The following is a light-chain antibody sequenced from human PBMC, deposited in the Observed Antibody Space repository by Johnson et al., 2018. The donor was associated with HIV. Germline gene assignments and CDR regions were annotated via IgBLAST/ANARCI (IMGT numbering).Light chain of an antibody. CDR1: SSNIGNNY. CDR3: GTWDSSLSADV. Sequence: QSVLTQPPSVSAAPGQKVTISCSGSSSNIGNNYVSWYQQLPGTAPKLLIYENNKRPSGIPDRFSGSKSGTSATLDITGLQTGDDADYYCGTWDSSLSADVFGPGTKVTVL. V-gene: IGLV1-51*02. CDR2: ENN. J-gene: IGLJ1*01.